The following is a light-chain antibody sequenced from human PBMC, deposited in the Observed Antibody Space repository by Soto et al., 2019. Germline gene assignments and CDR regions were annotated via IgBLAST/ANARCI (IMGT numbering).Light chain of an antibody. Sequence: EIVLTQSPGSLSLSPGQRATLSCRASQSVDSTFFAWYQKKPGQAPRLLIYGASKRDTGVPVRFSGSGSGTDFTLTISRLEPDDLAVYYCQQYMSSVTFGQGTKVEI. J-gene: IGKJ1*01. CDR1: QSVDSTF. CDR3: QQYMSSVT. V-gene: IGKV3-20*01. CDR2: GAS.